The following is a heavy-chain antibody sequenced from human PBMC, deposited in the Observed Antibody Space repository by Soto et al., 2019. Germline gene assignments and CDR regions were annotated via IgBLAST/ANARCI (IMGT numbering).Heavy chain of an antibody. CDR3: ARVEMATITH. CDR2: INHCGST. Sequence: QVQLQQWGAGLLKPSETLSLTCAVYGGSFSGYYWSWIRQPPGKGLEWIGEINHCGSTNYNPSLKSRVTISVDTSKNQFSLKLSSVTAADTAVYYCARVEMATITHWGQGTLVTVSS. D-gene: IGHD5-12*01. J-gene: IGHJ4*02. CDR1: GGSFSGYY. V-gene: IGHV4-34*01.